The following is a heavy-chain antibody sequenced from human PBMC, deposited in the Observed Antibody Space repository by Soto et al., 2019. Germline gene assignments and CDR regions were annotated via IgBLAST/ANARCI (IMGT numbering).Heavy chain of an antibody. CDR3: ARCDSSGYYYGTTYGMDV. J-gene: IGHJ6*02. V-gene: IGHV4-31*03. Sequence: QVQLQESGPGLVKPSQTLSLTCTVSGGSISSGGYYWSWLRQHPGKGLAWIGYIYYSGSTYYNPSLKSRVTISVDTSKNQFSLKLSSVTAADTAVYYCARCDSSGYYYGTTYGMDVWGQGTTVTVSS. CDR2: IYYSGST. D-gene: IGHD3-22*01. CDR1: GGSISSGGYY.